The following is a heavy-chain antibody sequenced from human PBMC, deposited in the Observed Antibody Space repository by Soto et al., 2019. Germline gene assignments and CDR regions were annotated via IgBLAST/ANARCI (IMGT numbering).Heavy chain of an antibody. J-gene: IGHJ4*02. CDR1: GIALSTRGEG. V-gene: IGHV2-5*02. CDR2: IYWDDDN. CDR3: AHRPYSYDTGGYWVFDY. D-gene: IGHD3-22*01. Sequence: GSGPTLVNPTHPLTLTCTFSGIALSTRGEGVGWIRQPPGKALEWLPLIYWDDDNLYSPSLKSRLTITKDTSKNQVALTMTNVDPVDTATYYCAHRPYSYDTGGYWVFDYWGQGALVPVSS.